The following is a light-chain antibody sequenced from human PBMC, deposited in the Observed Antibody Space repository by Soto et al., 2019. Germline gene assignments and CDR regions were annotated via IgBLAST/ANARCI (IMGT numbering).Light chain of an antibody. V-gene: IGLV1-40*01. Sequence: QSVLTQPPSVSGAPGQRVSIFCSGSSSNIGADYHVHWYQQFPGTAPRLLIYGDTNRPSGVPGRFSGSKSDTSASLVITGLQAEAEADYYCQSYDTSLRSYVFGAGTKLTVL. CDR2: GDT. J-gene: IGLJ1*01. CDR3: QSYDTSLRSYV. CDR1: SSNIGADYH.